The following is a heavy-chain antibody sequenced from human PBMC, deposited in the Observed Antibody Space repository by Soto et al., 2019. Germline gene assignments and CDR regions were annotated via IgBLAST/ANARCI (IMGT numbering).Heavy chain of an antibody. J-gene: IGHJ4*02. CDR2: IYWDDDK. CDR1: GFSLTTSGVG. Sequence: QITLRESGPPRVKPTQTLTLTCTFSGFSLTTSGVGVAWIRQPPGKALEWLAVIYWDDDKRYSPSLKSRLTIRKDSSKNQVVLTMTYMDPVDTGTYFCAHRGIMSGNWDQAYLDHWGQGILVTVSS. CDR3: AHRGIMSGNWDQAYLDH. D-gene: IGHD7-27*01. V-gene: IGHV2-5*02.